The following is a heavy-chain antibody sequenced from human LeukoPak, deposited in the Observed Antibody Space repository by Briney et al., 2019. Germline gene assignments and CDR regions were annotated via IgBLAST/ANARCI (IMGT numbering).Heavy chain of an antibody. CDR3: ARDPGSYGYPDY. J-gene: IGHJ4*02. D-gene: IGHD3-10*01. CDR1: GYTFTSYG. Sequence: GASVKVSCKASGYTFTSYGISWVRQAPGQGLEWMGWISAYNGNTNYAQKLQGRVTMTRDTSTSTVYMELNSLRSEDTAVYYCARDPGSYGYPDYWGQGTLVTVSS. CDR2: ISAYNGNT. V-gene: IGHV1-18*01.